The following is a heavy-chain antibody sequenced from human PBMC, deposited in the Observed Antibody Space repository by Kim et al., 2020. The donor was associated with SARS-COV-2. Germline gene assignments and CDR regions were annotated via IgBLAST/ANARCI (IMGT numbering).Heavy chain of an antibody. CDR1: GFTFSSYW. CDR3: ARAGRSYDSFNGY. Sequence: GGSLRLSCAASGFTFSSYWMSWVRQAPGKGLEWVANIKQDGSEKYYVDSVKGRFTISRDNAKNSLYLQMNSLRAEDTAVYYCARAGRSYDSFNGYWGQKTLVTVSS. D-gene: IGHD3-22*01. V-gene: IGHV3-7*01. CDR2: IKQDGSEK. J-gene: IGHJ4*02.